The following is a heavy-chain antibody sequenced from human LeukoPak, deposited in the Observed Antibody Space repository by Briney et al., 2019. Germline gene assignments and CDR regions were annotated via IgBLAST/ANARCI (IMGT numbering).Heavy chain of an antibody. CDR1: GGSINSYY. J-gene: IGHJ6*02. CDR3: ARLRSGMDV. CDR2: VYNSGST. Sequence: SETLSLTCTVSGGSINSYYWTWIRQPPGKGLEWIANVYNSGSTNYNPSLKSRVTISVDMFKNQFSLKLTSVTAADTAVYYCARLRSGMDVWGQGTTVTVSS. V-gene: IGHV4-59*01.